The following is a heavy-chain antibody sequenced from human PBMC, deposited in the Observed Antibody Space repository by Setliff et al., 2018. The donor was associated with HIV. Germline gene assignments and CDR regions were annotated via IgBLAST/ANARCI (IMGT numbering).Heavy chain of an antibody. CDR1: GGSFSDYY. D-gene: IGHD2-2*01. J-gene: IGHJ6*02. CDR3: ARMDSSTWPDYYFYGMDV. CDR2: INHSGSA. V-gene: IGHV4-34*01. Sequence: SETLSLTCAVYGGSFSDYYWSWIRQPPGKGLEWIGEINHSGSANFSPSLKSRVTISVDTSKNQFSLKLSSVTAADTAVYYCARMDSSTWPDYYFYGMDVWGQGTTVTVSS.